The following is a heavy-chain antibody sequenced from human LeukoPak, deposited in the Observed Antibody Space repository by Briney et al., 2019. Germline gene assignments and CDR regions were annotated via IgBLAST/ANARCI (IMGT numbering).Heavy chain of an antibody. Sequence: PGGSLRLSCAASGFTFSSYAMHRVRGAPGKGLEWVAVISYDGSNKYYADSVKGRFTISRDNSKNTLYLQMNSLRAEDTAVYYCARVSMTTVTTHAFDIWGQGTMVTVSS. D-gene: IGHD4-17*01. CDR1: GFTFSSYA. V-gene: IGHV3-30*04. CDR3: ARVSMTTVTTHAFDI. CDR2: ISYDGSNK. J-gene: IGHJ3*02.